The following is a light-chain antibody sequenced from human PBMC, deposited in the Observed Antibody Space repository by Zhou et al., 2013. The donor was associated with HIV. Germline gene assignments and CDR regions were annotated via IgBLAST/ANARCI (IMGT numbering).Light chain of an antibody. CDR3: QQCNSPWT. V-gene: IGKV1-5*03. J-gene: IGKJ1*01. CDR1: QSISTW. Sequence: DIQMTQSRSTLSASVGDRVTITCRASQSISTWLAWYQQKPGKAPKLLIYKASSLESGVPSRFSGSGSGTEFTLTISSLQPDDFATYYCQQCNSPWTFGQGTQGGN. CDR2: KAS.